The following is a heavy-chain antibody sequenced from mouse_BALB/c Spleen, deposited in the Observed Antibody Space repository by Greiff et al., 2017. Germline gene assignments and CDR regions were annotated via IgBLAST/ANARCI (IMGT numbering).Heavy chain of an antibody. D-gene: IGHD1-1*02. V-gene: IGHV5-17*02. CDR2: ISSGSSTI. CDR3: ARSGGSYGSYYYAMDY. Sequence: EVHLVESGGGLVQPGGSRKLSCAASGFTFSSFGMHWVRQAPEKGLEWVAYISSGSSTIYYADTVKGRFTISRDNPKNTLFLQMTSLRSEDTAMYYCARSGGSYGSYYYAMDYWGQGTSVTVSS. J-gene: IGHJ4*01. CDR1: GFTFSSFG.